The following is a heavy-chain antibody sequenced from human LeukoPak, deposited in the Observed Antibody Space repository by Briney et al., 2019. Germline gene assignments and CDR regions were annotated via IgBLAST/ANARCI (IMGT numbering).Heavy chain of an antibody. CDR2: FDPEDGET. V-gene: IGHV1-24*01. J-gene: IGHJ3*02. CDR1: GYTLTELS. Sequence: ASVKVSCKVSGYTLTELSMHWVRRAPGKGLEWMGGFDPEDGETIYAQKFQGRVTMTEDTSTDTAYMELSSLRSEDTAVYYCATAFPSMVRGVIITSDAFDIWGQGTMVTVSS. D-gene: IGHD3-10*01. CDR3: ATAFPSMVRGVIITSDAFDI.